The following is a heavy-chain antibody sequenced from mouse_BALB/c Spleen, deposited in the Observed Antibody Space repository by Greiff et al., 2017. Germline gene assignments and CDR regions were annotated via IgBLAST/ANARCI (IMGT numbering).Heavy chain of an antibody. V-gene: IGHV1-82*01. CDR2: IYPGDGDT. Sequence: QVQLKQSGPELVKPGASVKISCKASGYAFSSSWMNWVKQRPGQGLEWIGRIYPGDGDTNYNGKFKGKATLTADKSSSTAYMQLSSLTSVDSAVYFCARSGGSSFYWYFDVWGAGTTVTVSS. D-gene: IGHD1-1*01. CDR3: ARSGGSSFYWYFDV. CDR1: GYAFSSSW. J-gene: IGHJ1*01.